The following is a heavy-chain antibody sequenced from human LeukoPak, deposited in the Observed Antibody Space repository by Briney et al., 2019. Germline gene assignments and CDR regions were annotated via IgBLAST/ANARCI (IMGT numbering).Heavy chain of an antibody. D-gene: IGHD3-3*01. Sequence: ASVKVSCKVSGYTLTELSMHWVRQAPGQGLEWMGWINPNSGGTNYAQKFQGRVTMTRDTSISTAYMELSRLRSDDTAVYYCARGESYYDFWSGFPNWFDPWGQGTLVTVSS. CDR1: GYTLTELS. CDR3: ARGESYYDFWSGFPNWFDP. V-gene: IGHV1-2*02. CDR2: INPNSGGT. J-gene: IGHJ5*02.